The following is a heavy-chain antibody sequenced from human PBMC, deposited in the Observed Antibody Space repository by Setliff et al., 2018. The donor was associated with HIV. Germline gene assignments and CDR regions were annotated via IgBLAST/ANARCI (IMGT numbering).Heavy chain of an antibody. CDR1: GYSVSSGYY. CDR3: ARDSNAPYFQH. D-gene: IGHD1-1*01. CDR2: MYYTGTT. Sequence: SETLSLTCAVSGYSVSSGYYWAWIRQAPGKGLQWIGQMYYTGTTDYNPSLSSRVTISQDKSRNQFSLKLTSVTATDTAVYYCARDSNAPYFQHWGQGTLVTVSS. V-gene: IGHV4-38-2*02. J-gene: IGHJ1*01.